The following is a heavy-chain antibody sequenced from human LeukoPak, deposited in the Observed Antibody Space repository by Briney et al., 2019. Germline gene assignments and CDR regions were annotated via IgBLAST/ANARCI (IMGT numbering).Heavy chain of an antibody. D-gene: IGHD3-10*01. CDR1: GYTLTDYY. Sequence: GASVKVSCKASGYTLTDYYMHWVRLAPGQGLEWMGIINPSGGGTRYAQKFQGRVTMTRDTSTSTVYMELSSLRSEDTAVYYCAREGSGSLPHLDHWGQGTLVTVSS. V-gene: IGHV1-46*01. CDR3: AREGSGSLPHLDH. J-gene: IGHJ4*02. CDR2: INPSGGGT.